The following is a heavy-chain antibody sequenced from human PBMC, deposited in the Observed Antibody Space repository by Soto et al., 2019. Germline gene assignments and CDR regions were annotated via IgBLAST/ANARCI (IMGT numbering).Heavy chain of an antibody. CDR1: GDSVSSGSYY. CDR3: ARGGTMIVDYYFDY. CDR2: IYYSGST. D-gene: IGHD3-22*01. V-gene: IGHV4-61*01. Sequence: SETLSLTXTVSGDSVSSGSYYWSWIRQPPGKGLECIGYIYYSGSTNYNPSLKSRVTISVDTPKNQFSLKLSSVTAADTAVYYCARGGTMIVDYYFDYWGQGTLVTVSS. J-gene: IGHJ4*02.